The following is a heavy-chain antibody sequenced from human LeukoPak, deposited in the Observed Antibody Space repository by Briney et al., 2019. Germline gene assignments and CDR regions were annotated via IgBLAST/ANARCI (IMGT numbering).Heavy chain of an antibody. CDR1: GYTFTSYD. CDR2: MNPNSGKT. D-gene: IGHD2-2*01. CDR3: ARGGRRVPAAKPIDP. J-gene: IGHJ5*02. Sequence: EASVKVSCKASGYTFTSYDINWVRQATGQGLEWMGWMNPNSGKTGYAQKFQGRVTITRNTSISTAYMELSSLRSEDTAVYYCARGGRRVPAAKPIDPWGQGTLVTVSS. V-gene: IGHV1-8*03.